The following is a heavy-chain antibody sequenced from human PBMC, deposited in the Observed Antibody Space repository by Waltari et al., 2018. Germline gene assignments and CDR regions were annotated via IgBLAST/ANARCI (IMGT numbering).Heavy chain of an antibody. Sequence: QVQLQESGPGLVKPSETLSLTCAVSGYSISSGYYWGWIRQPPGKGREWIGSIYHSGSPYSNPSLKIRVTISVDTSKNQFSLKLSSVTAADTAVYYCARDRVVVVVAGPPYYYYYGMDVWGQGTTVTVSS. CDR3: ARDRVVVVVAGPPYYYYYGMDV. V-gene: IGHV4-38-2*02. CDR2: IYHSGSP. J-gene: IGHJ6*02. CDR1: GYSISSGYY. D-gene: IGHD2-15*01.